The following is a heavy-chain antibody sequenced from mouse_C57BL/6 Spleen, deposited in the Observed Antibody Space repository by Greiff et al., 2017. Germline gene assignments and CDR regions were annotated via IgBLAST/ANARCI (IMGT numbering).Heavy chain of an antibody. CDR1: GFTFSSYA. D-gene: IGHD1-1*01. J-gene: IGHJ3*01. V-gene: IGHV5-9-1*02. CDR2: ISSGGDYI. Sequence: DVQLVESGEGLVKPGGSLKLSCAASGFTFSSYAMSWVRQTPEKRLEWVAYISSGGDYIYYADTVKGRFTIFRDNARNTLYLQMSSLKSEDTAMYYCTRDGTTVVATRFAYWGQGTLVTVSA. CDR3: TRDGTTVVATRFAY.